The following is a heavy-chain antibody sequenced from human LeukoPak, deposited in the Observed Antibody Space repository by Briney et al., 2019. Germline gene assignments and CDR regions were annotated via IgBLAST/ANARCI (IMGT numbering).Heavy chain of an antibody. V-gene: IGHV3-21*01. Sequence: WIRQPPGKGLEWVSSISSSSSYIYYADSVKGRFTISRDNAKNSLYLQMNSLRAEDTAVYYCARTRYYYNSRSYGAPYYFDYWGQGTLVTVSS. D-gene: IGHD3-10*01. CDR2: ISSSSSYI. CDR3: ARTRYYYNSRSYGAPYYFDY. J-gene: IGHJ4*02.